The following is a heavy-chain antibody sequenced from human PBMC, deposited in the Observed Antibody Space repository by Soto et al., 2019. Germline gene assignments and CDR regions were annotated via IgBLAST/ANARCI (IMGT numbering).Heavy chain of an antibody. D-gene: IGHD2-21*02. J-gene: IGHJ3*02. V-gene: IGHV1-18*01. Sequence: QVQLVQSGGEVKKPGASVKVSCKASGYTFNSYGISWVRQAPGQGLEWMGWIRVKNGNTNYAQNCQGRFTMTTDTSTSTAYMELRSLRSDDTAVYYCARGPTVGDIWGQGTMVTVSS. CDR1: GYTFNSYG. CDR3: ARGPTVGDI. CDR2: IRVKNGNT.